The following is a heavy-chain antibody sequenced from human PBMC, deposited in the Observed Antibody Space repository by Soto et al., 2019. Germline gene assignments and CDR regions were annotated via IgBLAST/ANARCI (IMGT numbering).Heavy chain of an antibody. V-gene: IGHV2-5*02. CDR2: IYWDDDK. Sequence: QITFKEAGPTLVKPTQTLTLTCTFSGFSLSTSGVGVGWIRQPPGKALEWLGLIYWDDDKRYSPSLNSRLTITKDTSKIQVVLTMTNMDPVDTATYYCAHSRPPRLWDYWGQGTLVTVSS. CDR1: GFSLSTSGVG. D-gene: IGHD6-6*01. CDR3: AHSRPPRLWDY. J-gene: IGHJ4*02.